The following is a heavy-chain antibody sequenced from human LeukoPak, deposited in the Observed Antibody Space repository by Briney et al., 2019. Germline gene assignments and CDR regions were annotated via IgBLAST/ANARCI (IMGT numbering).Heavy chain of an antibody. CDR3: AKDRKRGYSYGYCFDY. Sequence: GSLRLSCAASGFTFDDYAMHWVRQAPGKGVEGVSLISWDGGSTYYADSVKGRFTISRDNTKNSLYLQMNSLRAEDTALYYCAKDRKRGYSYGYCFDYWGQGTLVTVSS. J-gene: IGHJ4*02. CDR1: GFTFDDYA. V-gene: IGHV3-43D*04. CDR2: ISWDGGST. D-gene: IGHD5-18*01.